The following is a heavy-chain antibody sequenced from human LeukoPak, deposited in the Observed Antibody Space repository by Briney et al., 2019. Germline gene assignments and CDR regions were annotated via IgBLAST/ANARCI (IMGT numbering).Heavy chain of an antibody. CDR2: INHSGST. V-gene: IGHV4-34*01. CDR3: AREREARGYCSGGSCYQLGYYFDY. D-gene: IGHD2-15*01. Sequence: PSETLSLTCAVYGGSFSGYYWSWIRQPPGKGLEWIGEINHSGSTNYNPSLKSRVTISVDTSKTQFPLKLSSVTAADTAVYYCAREREARGYCSGGSCYQLGYYFDYWGQGTLVTVSS. J-gene: IGHJ4*02. CDR1: GGSFSGYY.